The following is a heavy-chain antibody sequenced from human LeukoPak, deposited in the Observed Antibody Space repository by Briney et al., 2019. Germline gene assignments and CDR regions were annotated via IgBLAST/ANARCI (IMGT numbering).Heavy chain of an antibody. D-gene: IGHD4-17*01. CDR2: ISYSGST. CDR3: ARHMSRCSYHAEFDY. J-gene: IGHJ4*02. CDR1: GVSISIDSYY. Sequence: SEILSLTCTVSGVSISIDSYYWGWIRQPPGKGLEWIGSISYSGSTYYHPSLKSRVTMSVHTPKNQLSLTLSSVTAADTAVYYCARHMSRCSYHAEFDYWGQGTLVTVSS. V-gene: IGHV4-39*01.